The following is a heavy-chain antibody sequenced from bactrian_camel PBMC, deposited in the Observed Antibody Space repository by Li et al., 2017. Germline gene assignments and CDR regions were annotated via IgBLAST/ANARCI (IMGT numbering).Heavy chain of an antibody. Sequence: HVQLVESGGGSVQAGGSLRLACAVSETTYRAKLLGWFRQAPGKGLEWVSTINTHGGSTYYEDSMKGRFTISRDNAKNTVYLRLNNLKTEDMGLYYCTKDGGIWNPDYWGQGTQVTVS. CDR1: ETTYRAKL. CDR3: TKDGGIWNPDY. D-gene: IGHD1*01. CDR2: INTHGGST. V-gene: IGHV3S1*01. J-gene: IGHJ4*01.